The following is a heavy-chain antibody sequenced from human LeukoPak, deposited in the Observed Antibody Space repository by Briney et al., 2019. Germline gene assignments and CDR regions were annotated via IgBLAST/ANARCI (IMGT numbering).Heavy chain of an antibody. Sequence: GGSLRLSCAASGFTFSSYWMSWVRQAPGKGLEWVANIKQDGSEKYYVGSVKGRFTISRDNAKNSLYLQMNSLRAEDTAVYYCAREGEINYYDSSGYYPYWGQGTLVTVSS. V-gene: IGHV3-7*03. D-gene: IGHD3-22*01. CDR1: GFTFSSYW. CDR2: IKQDGSEK. J-gene: IGHJ4*02. CDR3: AREGEINYYDSSGYYPY.